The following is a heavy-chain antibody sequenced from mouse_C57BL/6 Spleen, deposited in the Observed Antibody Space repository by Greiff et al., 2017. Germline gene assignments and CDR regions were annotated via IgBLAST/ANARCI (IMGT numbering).Heavy chain of an antibody. CDR2: IHPNSGST. CDR3: ARSETDYDDAIDY. V-gene: IGHV1-64*01. CDR1: GYTFTSYW. Sequence: QVQLQQSGAELVKPGASVKLSCKASGYTFTSYWMHWVKQRPGQGLEWIGMIHPNSGSTNYNEKFKSKATLTVDKSSSTAYMQLSSLTSEDSAVYYCARSETDYDDAIDYWGQGTSVTVSS. J-gene: IGHJ4*01. D-gene: IGHD2-4*01.